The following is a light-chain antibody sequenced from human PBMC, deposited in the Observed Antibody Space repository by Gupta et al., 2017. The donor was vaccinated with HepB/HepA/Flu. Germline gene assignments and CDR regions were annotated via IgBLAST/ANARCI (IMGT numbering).Light chain of an antibody. V-gene: IGKV2D-29*01. J-gene: IGKJ1*01. Sequence: DIVMTQPPLSLSVTPGQPASISCKSSQSLLHSDGKTYLYWYLQKPGQPPQLLIYEVSNRFSGAAGWFSGGGSTKDLPQNSRREEAEVGVFYYSQQRLPLWTFGQGTKVEIK. CDR3: QQRLPLWT. CDR2: EVS. CDR1: QSLLHSDGKTY.